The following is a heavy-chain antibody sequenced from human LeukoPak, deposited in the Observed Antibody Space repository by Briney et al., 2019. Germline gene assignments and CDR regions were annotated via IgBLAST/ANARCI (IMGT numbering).Heavy chain of an antibody. D-gene: IGHD2-2*01. CDR2: IKSKTDGGTT. CDR3: TSPPLIVVVPAATPGFDY. Sequence: PVGSLRLSCAASGFTFSNARMSWVRQAPGKGLEWVGRIKSKTDGGTTDYAAPVKGRFTISRDDSKNTLYLQMHSLKTADTAVYYCTSPPLIVVVPAATPGFDYWGQGTLVTVSS. CDR1: GFTFSNAR. V-gene: IGHV3-15*01. J-gene: IGHJ4*02.